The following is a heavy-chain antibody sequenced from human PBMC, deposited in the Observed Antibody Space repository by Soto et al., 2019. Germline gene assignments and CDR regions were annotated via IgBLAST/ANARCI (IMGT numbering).Heavy chain of an antibody. CDR2: ISSSSSTI. CDR1: GFTFSSYS. D-gene: IGHD6-13*01. V-gene: IGHV3-48*01. J-gene: IGHJ5*02. CDR3: ARHPERISENGWFDP. Sequence: EVQLVESGGGLVQPGGSLRLSCAASGFTFSSYSMNWVRQATGKGLEWVSYISSSSSTIYYADSVKGRFTISRDNAKNSLYLQMNSLRAEDTSVYYCARHPERISENGWFDPWGQGTLVTVSS.